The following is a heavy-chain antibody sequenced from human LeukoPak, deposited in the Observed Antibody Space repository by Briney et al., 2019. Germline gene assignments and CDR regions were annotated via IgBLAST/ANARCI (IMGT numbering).Heavy chain of an antibody. CDR3: AASVWFGELIDSP. V-gene: IGHV4-39*01. CDR1: GGSISSSSYY. Sequence: SETVSLTCTVSGGSISSSSYYWDWLRQPPGKGVEGIGSTYYSGSTYYNPCLKSRVTISVDTSQHQVSLKLSSVTAADTAVSYCAASVWFGELIDSPWGQRTLVTVSS. J-gene: IGHJ5*02. CDR2: TYYSGST. D-gene: IGHD3-10*01.